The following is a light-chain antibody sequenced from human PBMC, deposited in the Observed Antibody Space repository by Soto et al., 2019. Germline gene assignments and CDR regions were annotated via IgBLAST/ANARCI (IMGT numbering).Light chain of an antibody. V-gene: IGKV3-15*01. CDR2: GVS. CDR3: QQYYDWPIT. CDR1: QSVRSN. J-gene: IGKJ5*01. Sequence: EIVMTQSPATLSVSPGERATLSCRASQSVRSNLAWYQQKPGQAPRLLIYGVSTRATGVPARFSGSGSGTEFTLTISSLQSEDFAVYYCQQYYDWPITFGQGTRLEIK.